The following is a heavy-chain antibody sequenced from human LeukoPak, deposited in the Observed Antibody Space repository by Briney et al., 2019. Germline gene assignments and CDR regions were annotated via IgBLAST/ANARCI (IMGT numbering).Heavy chain of an antibody. J-gene: IGHJ4*02. CDR2: IYYSGST. Sequence: PSETLSLTCTVSGGSIRSYYWSWIRQPPGKGREGIGYIYYSGSTNYNPSLKSRVTISVDTSKNQFSLKLSSVTAADTAVYYCAGADGYCSSTRCYPGGSSSPYFDYWGQGTLVTVSS. CDR3: AGADGYCSSTRCYPGGSSSPYFDY. V-gene: IGHV4-59*13. CDR1: GGSIRSYY. D-gene: IGHD2-2*01.